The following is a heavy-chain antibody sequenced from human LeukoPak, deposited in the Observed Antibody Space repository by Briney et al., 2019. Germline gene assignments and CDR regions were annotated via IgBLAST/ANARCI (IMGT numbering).Heavy chain of an antibody. CDR3: ARAPFSVVAARRGSFDY. CDR1: GGSISSGGYY. J-gene: IGHJ4*02. V-gene: IGHV4-31*03. Sequence: SETLSLTCTVSGGSISSGGYYWSWIRQHPGQGLEWIGYIYYSGSTYYNPSLKSRVTISVDTSKNQFSLKLSSVTAADTAVYYCARAPFSVVAARRGSFDYWGQGTLVTVSS. CDR2: IYYSGST. D-gene: IGHD6-6*01.